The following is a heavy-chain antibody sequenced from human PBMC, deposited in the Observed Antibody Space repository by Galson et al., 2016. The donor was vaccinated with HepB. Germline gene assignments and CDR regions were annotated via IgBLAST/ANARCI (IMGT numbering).Heavy chain of an antibody. D-gene: IGHD3-22*01. J-gene: IGHJ3*02. Sequence: SLRLSCAASGFTFSSYSMNWVRQAPGKGLEWVSYISSSSGAKYYADSVKGRFTISRDNAKNSLYLQMNSLRDEDTAVFYCARGVVVPLSHAFDIWGQGTMVTVSS. CDR2: ISSSSGAK. CDR1: GFTFSSYS. V-gene: IGHV3-48*02. CDR3: ARGVVVPLSHAFDI.